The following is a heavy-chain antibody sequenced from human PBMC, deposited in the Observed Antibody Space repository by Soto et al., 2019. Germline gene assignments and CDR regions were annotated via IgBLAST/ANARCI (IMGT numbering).Heavy chain of an antibody. CDR3: ARHVQWLVTFDY. CDR2: IYYSGST. V-gene: IGHV4-59*08. CDR1: GGSISSYY. Sequence: SETLSVTCTVAGGSISSYYLSWIRQPPGKGLEWIGYIYYSGSTNYNPSLKSRVTISVDTSKNQFSLKLSSVTAADTAVYYCARHVQWLVTFDYWGQGTLVTVSS. J-gene: IGHJ4*02. D-gene: IGHD6-19*01.